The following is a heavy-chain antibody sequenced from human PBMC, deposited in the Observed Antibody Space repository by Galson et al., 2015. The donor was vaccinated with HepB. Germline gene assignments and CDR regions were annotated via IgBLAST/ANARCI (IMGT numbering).Heavy chain of an antibody. Sequence: SVKVSCKASGYTFTGYYMHWVRQAPGQGLEWMGWINPNSGGTNYAQKFQGRVTMTRDTSISTAYMELSRLRSDDTAVYYCARVPYYYDSSGYRFDYWGQGTLVTVSS. CDR1: GYTFTGYY. J-gene: IGHJ4*02. CDR2: INPNSGGT. V-gene: IGHV1-2*02. CDR3: ARVPYYYDSSGYRFDY. D-gene: IGHD3-22*01.